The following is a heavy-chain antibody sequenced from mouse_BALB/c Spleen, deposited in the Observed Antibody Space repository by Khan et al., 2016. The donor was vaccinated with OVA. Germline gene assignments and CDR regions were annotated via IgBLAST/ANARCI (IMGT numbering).Heavy chain of an antibody. J-gene: IGHJ3*01. CDR2: IFPGNSDT. CDR1: GYSFTHYL. Sequence: EVQLQQSGTVLARPGASVKMSCKASGYSFTHYLIHWVKQRPGQGLEWIGDIFPGNSDTNYNQKFKDKAKLTADTSASAAFMELSSLTNEDSAVYDCTRGGYSSFAFWGQGTLVTVSA. V-gene: IGHV1-5*01. D-gene: IGHD1-3*01. CDR3: TRGGYSSFAF.